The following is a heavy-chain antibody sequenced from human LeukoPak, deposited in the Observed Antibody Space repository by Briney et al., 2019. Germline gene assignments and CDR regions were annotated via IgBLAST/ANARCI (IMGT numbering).Heavy chain of an antibody. CDR3: ARGHDYNWFDP. D-gene: IGHD3-3*01. Sequence: PSETLSLTCAVSGGSISSGGYSWGWIRQPPGKGLEWIGYIYHSGSTYYNPSLKSRVTISVDMSKNQLSLKLSPVTAADTAVYYCARGHDYNWFDPWGQGTLVTVSS. CDR1: GGSISSGGYS. V-gene: IGHV4-30-2*01. J-gene: IGHJ5*02. CDR2: IYHSGST.